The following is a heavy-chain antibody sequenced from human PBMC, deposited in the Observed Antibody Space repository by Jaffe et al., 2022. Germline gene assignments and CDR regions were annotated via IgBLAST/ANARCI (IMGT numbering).Heavy chain of an antibody. J-gene: IGHJ4*02. CDR2: IRSKANSYAT. D-gene: IGHD3-3*01. CDR3: TRGGTYYDFWSGYYYFDY. CDR1: GFTFSGSA. V-gene: IGHV3-73*02. Sequence: EVQLVESGGGLVQPGGSLKLSCAASGFTFSGSAMHWVRQASGKGLEWVGRIRSKANSYATAYAASVKGRFTISRDDSKNTAYLQMNSLKTEDTAVYYCTRGGTYYDFWSGYYYFDYWGQGTLVTVSS.